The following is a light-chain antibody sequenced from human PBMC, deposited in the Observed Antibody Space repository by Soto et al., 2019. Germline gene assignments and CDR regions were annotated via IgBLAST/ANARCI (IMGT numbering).Light chain of an antibody. CDR1: RANIGSIH. CDR3: AAWDDRIRGEL. J-gene: IGLJ1*01. Sequence: SVRAQPPSWPGTPGQRVTISCSGARANIGSIHVYWYQQIPGTAPKLLIYSDNQRPSGVTDRFSGSKSGTSASLAISGLRSEEEADYECAAWDDRIRGELFATWSKVIV. CDR2: SDN. V-gene: IGLV1-47*02.